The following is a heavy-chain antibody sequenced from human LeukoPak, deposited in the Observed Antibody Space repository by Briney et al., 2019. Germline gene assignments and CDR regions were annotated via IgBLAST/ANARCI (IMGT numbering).Heavy chain of an antibody. V-gene: IGHV1-2*02. CDR3: ARWRYSNYFFDN. CDR1: GYTLTNYY. J-gene: IGHJ4*01. CDR2: INPNRPAT. Sequence: ASVKVSCKAYGYTLTNYYIHWVRQAPGQGLEWMGWINPNRPATNYAVKFKDRVIMTSDTSTNTAYMELNRLTSDVTAVYYCARWRYSNYFFDNWGQGTLVTVSS. D-gene: IGHD4-11*01.